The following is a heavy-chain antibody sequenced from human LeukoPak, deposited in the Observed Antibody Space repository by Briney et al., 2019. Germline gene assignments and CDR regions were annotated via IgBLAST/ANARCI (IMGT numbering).Heavy chain of an antibody. CDR3: AKERPYYYDSSGLVDY. Sequence: PGGSLRLSCAASGLTFSSYAMSWVRQAPGKGLEWVSAISGSGGSTYYADSVKGRFTISRDNSKNTLYLQMNSLRAEDTAVYYCAKERPYYYDSSGLVDYWGQGTLVTVSS. V-gene: IGHV3-23*01. D-gene: IGHD3-22*01. J-gene: IGHJ4*02. CDR2: ISGSGGST. CDR1: GLTFSSYA.